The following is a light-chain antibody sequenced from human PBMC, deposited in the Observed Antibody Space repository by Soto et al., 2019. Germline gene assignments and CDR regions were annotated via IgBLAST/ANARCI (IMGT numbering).Light chain of an antibody. CDR1: QNIRSH. CDR2: ASS. Sequence: EIVTTQSPATPSLSPGESATLSCRASQNIRSHLAWYQLRPGQAPRLLIYASSTRATGIPARFSGSGSGTEFTLTISSLQSEDFALYFCQQYNIWPAWTFGQGTKV. V-gene: IGKV3-15*01. CDR3: QQYNIWPAWT. J-gene: IGKJ1*01.